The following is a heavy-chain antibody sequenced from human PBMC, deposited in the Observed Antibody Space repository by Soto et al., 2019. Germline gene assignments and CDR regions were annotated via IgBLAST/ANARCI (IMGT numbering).Heavy chain of an antibody. D-gene: IGHD1-26*01. CDR2: IYSSGST. V-gene: IGHV4-4*07. J-gene: IGHJ5*02. CDR3: ARAGGSEVQEKNWFDP. Sequence: SETLSLTCTVSGGSISSYYWSWIRQPAGKGLEWIGRIYSSGSTNYNPSLKSRVTMSVDTSKNQFSLKLTSVTAADTAVYYCARAGGSEVQEKNWFDPWGQGTLVTVSS. CDR1: GGSISSYY.